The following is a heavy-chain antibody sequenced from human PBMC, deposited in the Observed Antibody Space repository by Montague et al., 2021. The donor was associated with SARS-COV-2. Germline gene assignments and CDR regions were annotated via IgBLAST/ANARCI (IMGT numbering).Heavy chain of an antibody. CDR2: IYYSGST. D-gene: IGHD2-8*01. V-gene: IGHV4-59*01. Sequence: SETLSLTCTVSGGSISGYYWSWIRQPPGKGLEWIRYIYYSGSTKYNPFLESRVTVSVDRSKNQVSLKLSSVTAADTAVYYCARLLRSCTNGVCRTYYYYAMDVWGQGTTVTVSS. CDR1: GGSISGYY. CDR3: ARLLRSCTNGVCRTYYYYAMDV. J-gene: IGHJ6*02.